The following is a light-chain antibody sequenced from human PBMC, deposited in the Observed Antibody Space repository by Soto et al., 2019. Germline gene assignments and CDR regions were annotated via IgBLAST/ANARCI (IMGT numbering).Light chain of an antibody. J-gene: IGKJ2*01. Sequence: DIQVTQSPSSLTASIGERVTITCRASRSVGSRLNWYQQKPGKAPALLIYDATDLQTGFPSRFRGRGSGTDFTLTITSLQPEDVATYYCQHSFGTPPYNFGQGTRL. CDR3: QHSFGTPPYN. V-gene: IGKV1-39*01. CDR1: RSVGSR. CDR2: DAT.